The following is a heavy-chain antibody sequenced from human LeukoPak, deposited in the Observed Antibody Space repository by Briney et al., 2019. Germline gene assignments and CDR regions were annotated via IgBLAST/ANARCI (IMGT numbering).Heavy chain of an antibody. V-gene: IGHV4-34*01. CDR2: INHSGST. Sequence: PSETLSLTCAVYGGSFSGYYWGWIRQPPGKGLEWIGEINHSGSTNYNPSLKSRVTISVDTSKNQFSLKLSSVTAADTAVYYCAREAYYYGSGSYYNVPFWYFDLWGRGTLVTVSS. D-gene: IGHD3-10*01. CDR1: GGSFSGYY. CDR3: AREAYYYGSGSYYNVPFWYFDL. J-gene: IGHJ2*01.